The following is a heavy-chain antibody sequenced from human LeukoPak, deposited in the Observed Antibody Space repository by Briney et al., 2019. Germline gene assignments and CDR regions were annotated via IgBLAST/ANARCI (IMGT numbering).Heavy chain of an antibody. D-gene: IGHD2-15*01. Sequence: GGSLRLSCAASGFTFSSYSMNWVRQAPGKGLEWVSSISSSSSYIYYADSVKGRFTISRDNAKNSLYLRMNSLRAEDTAVYYCARDEQADSTPDGMDVWGQGTTVTVSS. CDR2: ISSSSSYI. CDR1: GFTFSSYS. J-gene: IGHJ6*02. V-gene: IGHV3-21*01. CDR3: ARDEQADSTPDGMDV.